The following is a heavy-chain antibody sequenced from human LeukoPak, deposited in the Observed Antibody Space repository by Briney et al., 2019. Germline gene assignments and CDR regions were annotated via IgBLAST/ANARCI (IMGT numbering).Heavy chain of an antibody. CDR1: GFTFSTYA. CDR3: ARIRLYGYYYGMDV. V-gene: IGHV3-23*01. J-gene: IGHJ6*02. Sequence: GGSLRLSCAASGFTFSTYAMSWVRQAPGKGLEWVSAISGSGDSTYYADSVKGRFTISRDNSKNTLYLQMNSLRAEDTAVYYCARIRLYGYYYGMDVWGQGTTVTVS. CDR2: ISGSGDST. D-gene: IGHD3-3*01.